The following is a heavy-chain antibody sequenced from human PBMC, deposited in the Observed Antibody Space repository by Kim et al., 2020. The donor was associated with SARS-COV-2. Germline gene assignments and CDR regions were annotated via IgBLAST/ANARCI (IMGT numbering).Heavy chain of an antibody. CDR3: AFRFGYSSGLYFDY. D-gene: IGHD6-19*01. V-gene: IGHV3-53*01. J-gene: IGHJ4*02. Sequence: ADSVKGRFTISRDNSKNTLYLQMNSLRAEDTAVYYCAFRFGYSSGLYFDYWGQGTLVTVSS.